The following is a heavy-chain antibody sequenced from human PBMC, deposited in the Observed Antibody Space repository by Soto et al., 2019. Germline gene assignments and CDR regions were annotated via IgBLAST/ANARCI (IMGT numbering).Heavy chain of an antibody. CDR3: ARGSVTGRWFDP. Sequence: PSETLSLTCTVSGGSISSYYWRWIRQPPGKGLEWIGYIYYSGSTNYNPSLKSRVTISVDTSKNQFSLKLSSVTAADTAVYYCARGSVTGRWFDPWGQGTLVTVSS. CDR2: IYYSGST. V-gene: IGHV4-59*01. CDR1: GGSISSYY. D-gene: IGHD2-15*01. J-gene: IGHJ5*02.